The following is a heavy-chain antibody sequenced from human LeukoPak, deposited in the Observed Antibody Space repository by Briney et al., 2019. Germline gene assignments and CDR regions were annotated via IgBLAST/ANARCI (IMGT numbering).Heavy chain of an antibody. J-gene: IGHJ4*02. CDR2: ISYDGSNK. V-gene: IGHV3-30*18. CDR3: AKETYLSLDY. D-gene: IGHD2/OR15-2a*01. Sequence: PGRSLRLSCEASGFTFSNYGMHWVRQAPGRELEWVALISYDGSNKYYADSVKGRFTISRDNSKNTLYLQMNSRRAEDTAVYYCAKETYLSLDYWGQGTLVTVSS. CDR1: GFTFSNYG.